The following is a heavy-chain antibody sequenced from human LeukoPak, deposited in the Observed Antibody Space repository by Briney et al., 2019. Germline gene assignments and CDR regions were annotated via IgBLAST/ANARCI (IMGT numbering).Heavy chain of an antibody. Sequence: ALVKVSCKASGYTFTTYAMNWVRQAPGQGLEWMGWINTNTGNPTYAQGFTGRFVFSLDTSVSTAYLQISSLKAEDTAMYYCALIAAAGTNDYWGQGTLVTVSS. V-gene: IGHV7-4-1*02. J-gene: IGHJ4*02. CDR2: INTNTGNP. CDR1: GYTFTTYA. CDR3: ALIAAAGTNDY. D-gene: IGHD6-13*01.